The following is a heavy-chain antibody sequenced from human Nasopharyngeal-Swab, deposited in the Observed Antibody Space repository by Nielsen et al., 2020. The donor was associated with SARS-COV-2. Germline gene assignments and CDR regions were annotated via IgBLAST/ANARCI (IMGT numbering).Heavy chain of an antibody. D-gene: IGHD6-19*01. V-gene: IGHV3-33*01. Sequence: LSPTCVASGFTFSSYGRHCVRQAQGKGLEWVAVIWYDGSNKYYADSVKGRFTISRDNSKNTLYLQMNSLRAEDTAVYYCARDEAVAQLSYYGMDVWGQGTTVTVSS. J-gene: IGHJ6*02. CDR3: ARDEAVAQLSYYGMDV. CDR1: GFTFSSYG. CDR2: IWYDGSNK.